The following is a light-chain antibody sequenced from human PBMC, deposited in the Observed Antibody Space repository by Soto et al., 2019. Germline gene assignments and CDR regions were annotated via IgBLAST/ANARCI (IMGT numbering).Light chain of an antibody. CDR3: CSSAPESTYV. CDR2: KGT. V-gene: IGLV2-23*01. CDR1: SDDVGAYNS. J-gene: IGLJ1*01. Sequence: QSVLAQPASVSGSPGQSITIPCTGTSDDVGAYNSVSWYQQLPHKAPQVILYKGTQRPSGVSSRFSGSTSGNAASLTISGLQADDEADYFCCSSAPESTYVFGTGTKSPS.